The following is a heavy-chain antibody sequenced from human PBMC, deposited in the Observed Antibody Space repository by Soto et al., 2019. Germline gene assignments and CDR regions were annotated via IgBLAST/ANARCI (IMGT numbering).Heavy chain of an antibody. CDR3: AGDLKNYDDTLQGFDS. D-gene: IGHD4-17*01. CDR1: GFTFRTYG. V-gene: IGHV3-48*01. Sequence: EVQLVESGGGLVQPGGSLRLSCAASGFTFRTYGMNWVRQAPGKGLEWISYISGDSRITYYADSVKGRFTISRDYADNSLLLQMYSLRAEDTALYYCAGDLKNYDDTLQGFDSWGQGTLVTVSS. J-gene: IGHJ4*02. CDR2: ISGDSRIT.